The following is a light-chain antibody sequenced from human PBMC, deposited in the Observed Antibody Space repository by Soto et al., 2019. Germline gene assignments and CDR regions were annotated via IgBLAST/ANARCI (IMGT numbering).Light chain of an antibody. J-gene: IGLJ3*02. CDR1: SRDVGYYNL. V-gene: IGLV2-23*01. CDR3: CSYAGRTTWV. CDR2: EGT. Sequence: QSALTQPASVSGSPGQSITISCTGTSRDVGYYNLVSWYQQHPGKAPKLMIYEGTKRPSGVSNRFSGSKSGNTASLTISGLQAEDEAEYYCCSYAGRTTWVFGGGTKLTVL.